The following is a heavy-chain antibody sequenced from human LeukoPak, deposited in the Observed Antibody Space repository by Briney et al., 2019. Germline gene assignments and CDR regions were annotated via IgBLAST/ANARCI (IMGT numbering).Heavy chain of an antibody. J-gene: IGHJ4*02. V-gene: IGHV1-24*01. CDR2: FDPEDGET. D-gene: IGHD6-19*01. CDR1: GYTLTELS. Sequence: ASVKVSCKVSGYTLTELSMHWVRQAPGEGLEWMGGFDPEDGETIYAQKFQGRVTMTEDTSTDTAYMELSSLRSEDTAVYYCATSYSSGWYGGWAYWGQGTLVTVSS. CDR3: ATSYSSGWYGGWAY.